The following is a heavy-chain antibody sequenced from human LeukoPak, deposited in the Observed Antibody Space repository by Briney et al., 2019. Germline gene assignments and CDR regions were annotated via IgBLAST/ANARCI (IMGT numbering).Heavy chain of an antibody. V-gene: IGHV4-39*01. Sequence: SETLSLTCTVSGGSISSSSYYWGWIRQPPGKGLEWIGSIYYSGSTYYNPSLKSRVTISVDTSKNQFSLKLSSVTAADTAVYYCARPAPDFWSGSATPNWFDPWGQGTLVTVSS. D-gene: IGHD3-3*01. CDR2: IYYSGST. CDR1: GGSISSSSYY. J-gene: IGHJ5*02. CDR3: ARPAPDFWSGSATPNWFDP.